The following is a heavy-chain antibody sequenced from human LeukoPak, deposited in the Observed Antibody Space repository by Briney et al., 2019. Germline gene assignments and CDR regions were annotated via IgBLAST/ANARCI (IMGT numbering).Heavy chain of an antibody. D-gene: IGHD6-13*01. J-gene: IGHJ4*02. CDR3: ARGGRGYSSSSRLDY. CDR1: GYTLTSYG. V-gene: IGHV1-18*01. CDR2: ISAYNGNT. Sequence: ASVKVSCKASGYTLTSYGISWVRQAPGQGLEWMGWISAYNGNTNYAQKLQGRVTMTTDTSTSTAYMELRSLRSDDTAVYYCARGGRGYSSSSRLDYWGQGTLVTVSS.